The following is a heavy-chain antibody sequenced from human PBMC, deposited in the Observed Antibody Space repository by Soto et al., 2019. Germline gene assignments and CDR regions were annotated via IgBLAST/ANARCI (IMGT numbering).Heavy chain of an antibody. CDR2: FDPEDGET. Sequence: ASVKVSCKVSGYNLTELSMHWVRQAPGKGLEWMGGFDPEDGETIYAQKFQGRVTMTEDTSTDTAYRELSSLRSEDTAVYYCATRTQSYDFWSGYYPKRAFDIWGQGTMVTV. CDR1: GYNLTELS. J-gene: IGHJ3*02. CDR3: ATRTQSYDFWSGYYPKRAFDI. D-gene: IGHD3-3*01. V-gene: IGHV1-24*01.